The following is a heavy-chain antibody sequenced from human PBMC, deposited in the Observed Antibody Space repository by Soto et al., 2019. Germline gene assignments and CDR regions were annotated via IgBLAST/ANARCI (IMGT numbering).Heavy chain of an antibody. D-gene: IGHD6-6*01. CDR3: ARQTYSSSSFWFDP. V-gene: IGHV1-18*01. Sequence: ASVKVSCKASGYTFTSYGISWVRQAPGQGLEWMGWISAYNGNTNYVQKLQGRVTMTTDTSTSTAYMELRSLRSDDTAVYYCARQTYSSSSFWFDPWGQGTLVTVSS. CDR1: GYTFTSYG. J-gene: IGHJ5*02. CDR2: ISAYNGNT.